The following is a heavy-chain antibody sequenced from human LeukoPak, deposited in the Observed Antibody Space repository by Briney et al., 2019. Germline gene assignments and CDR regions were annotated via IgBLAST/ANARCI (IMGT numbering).Heavy chain of an antibody. CDR3: ARDVTGYYGSGSSN. CDR2: NSAYNGNT. Sequence: ASVKVSCKASGYAFTSYGISWVREAPGQGLEWMGWNSAYNGNTNYAQRLQGRVTMTTDTSTSTAYMELRSLRSDDTAVYYCARDVTGYYGSGSSNWGQGTLVTVSS. CDR1: GYAFTSYG. D-gene: IGHD3-10*01. J-gene: IGHJ4*02. V-gene: IGHV1-18*01.